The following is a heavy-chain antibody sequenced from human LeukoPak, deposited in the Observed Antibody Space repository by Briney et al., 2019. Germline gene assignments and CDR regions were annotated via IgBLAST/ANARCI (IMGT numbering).Heavy chain of an antibody. CDR3: ARIRGGYSYGSLDY. CDR2: ISSSSSYI. J-gene: IGHJ4*02. V-gene: IGHV3-21*01. Sequence: AGSLRLSCAASGFTFTSYTMHWVRQAAGKGLEWVAFISSSSSYIYYADSVKGRFTISRDNAKNSLFLHMNSLRVEDTAVYYCARIRGGYSYGSLDYWGQGTLVTVSS. CDR1: GFTFTSYT. D-gene: IGHD5-18*01.